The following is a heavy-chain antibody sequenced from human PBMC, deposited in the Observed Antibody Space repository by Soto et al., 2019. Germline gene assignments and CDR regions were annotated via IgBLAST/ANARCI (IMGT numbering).Heavy chain of an antibody. Sequence: SETLSLTCTVSGGSISSGDYYWSWIRQPPGKGLEWIGYIYYSGSTYYNPSLKSRVTISVDTSKNQFSLKLSSVTAADTAVYYCASHYGDYGPYYYYGMDVWGQGATVTVSS. J-gene: IGHJ6*02. D-gene: IGHD4-17*01. CDR1: GGSISSGDYY. V-gene: IGHV4-30-4*01. CDR3: ASHYGDYGPYYYYGMDV. CDR2: IYYSGST.